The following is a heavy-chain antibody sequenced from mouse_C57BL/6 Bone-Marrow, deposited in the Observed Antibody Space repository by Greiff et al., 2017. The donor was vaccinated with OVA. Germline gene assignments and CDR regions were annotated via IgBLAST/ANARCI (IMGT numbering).Heavy chain of an antibody. Sequence: EVQLVESGPGLVKPSQSLSLTCSVTGYSITSGYYWNWIRQFPGNKLEWMGYISYDGSNNYNPSLKNRISITRDTSKNQFFLKLNSVTTEDTATYYCARDGKDEYFDVWGTGTTVTVSS. CDR2: ISYDGSN. D-gene: IGHD2-1*01. CDR3: ARDGKDEYFDV. V-gene: IGHV3-6*01. CDR1: GYSITSGYY. J-gene: IGHJ1*03.